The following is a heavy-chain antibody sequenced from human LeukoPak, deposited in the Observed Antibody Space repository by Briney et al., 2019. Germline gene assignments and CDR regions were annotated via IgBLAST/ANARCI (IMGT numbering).Heavy chain of an antibody. J-gene: IGHJ6*02. CDR3: ARGKVNYYDSSGQLSGDYYYGMDV. CDR2: IYTSGST. Sequence: SETLSLTCTVSGGSISSYYWSWIRQPPGKGLEWIGYIYTSGSTNYNPSLKSRVTISVDTSKNQFSLKLSSVTAADTAVYYCARGKVNYYDSSGQLSGDYYYGMDVWGQGTTVTVSS. CDR1: GGSISSYY. V-gene: IGHV4-4*09. D-gene: IGHD3-22*01.